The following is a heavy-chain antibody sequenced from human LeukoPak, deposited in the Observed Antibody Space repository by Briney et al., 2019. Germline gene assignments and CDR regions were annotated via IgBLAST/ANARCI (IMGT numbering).Heavy chain of an antibody. CDR2: IYYSGST. Sequence: SETLSLTCTVSGGSISSSSYYWGWIRQPPGKGLERIGSIYYSGSTYYNPSLKSRVTISVDTSKNQFSLKLSSVTAADTAVYYCARHGRTTRRYYFDYWGQGTLVTVSS. CDR1: GGSISSSSYY. D-gene: IGHD1-14*01. V-gene: IGHV4-39*01. J-gene: IGHJ4*02. CDR3: ARHGRTTRRYYFDY.